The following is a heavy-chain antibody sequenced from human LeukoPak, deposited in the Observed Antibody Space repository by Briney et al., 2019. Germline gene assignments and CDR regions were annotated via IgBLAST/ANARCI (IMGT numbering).Heavy chain of an antibody. CDR1: GGTFSSYA. D-gene: IGHD3-3*01. CDR2: IIPIFGTA. CDR3: ARAEVTDFWSGYYHYYYYYYMDV. J-gene: IGHJ6*03. Sequence: GSSVKVSCKASGGTFSSYAISWVRQAPGQGLEWMGGIIPIFGTANYAQKFQGRVTITTDESTSTAYMELSSLRSEDTAVYYCARAEVTDFWSGYYHYYYYYYMDVWGKGTTVTVS. V-gene: IGHV1-69*05.